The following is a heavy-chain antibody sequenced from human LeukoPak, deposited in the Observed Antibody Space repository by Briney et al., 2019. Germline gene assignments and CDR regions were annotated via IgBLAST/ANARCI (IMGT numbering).Heavy chain of an antibody. CDR3: AKDLGYCSGGSCY. CDR2: IKQDGSEK. CDR1: GFTFSNYW. J-gene: IGHJ4*02. D-gene: IGHD2-15*01. V-gene: IGHV3-7*03. Sequence: PGGSLRLSCAASGFTFSNYWMSWVRQAPGKGLEWVANIKQDGSEKCYVDSVKGRFTISRDSAKNSLYLQMNSLRAEDTAVYYCAKDLGYCSGGSCYWGQGTLVTVSS.